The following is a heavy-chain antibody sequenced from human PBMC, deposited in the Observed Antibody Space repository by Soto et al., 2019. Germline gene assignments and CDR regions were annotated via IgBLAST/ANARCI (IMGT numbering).Heavy chain of an antibody. J-gene: IGHJ3*02. CDR3: ARELEIITIFGVVEGPYHEAKHDAFDI. D-gene: IGHD3-3*01. CDR2: ISYDGSNK. Sequence: GGSLRLSCAASGFTFSSYAMHWVRQAPGKGLEWVAVISYDGSNKYYADSVKGRFTISRDNSKNTLYLQMNSLRAEDTAVYYCARELEIITIFGVVEGPYHEAKHDAFDIWGQGTMVTVSS. CDR1: GFTFSSYA. V-gene: IGHV3-30-3*01.